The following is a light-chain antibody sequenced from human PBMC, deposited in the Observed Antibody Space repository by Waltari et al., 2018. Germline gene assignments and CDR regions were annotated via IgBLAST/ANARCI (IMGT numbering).Light chain of an antibody. CDR2: KVS. V-gene: IGKV2-30*02. Sequence: DVVMTQSPLSLPVTLGQSASISCGSSQSLVHSDGNTYLNWFQQRPGQSPRSLIYKVSSRDSGVPDTFSGSGSGTDFTLKSSRVEAACVGVYYCVQGTEWPRTFGQGTKVQIK. J-gene: IGKJ1*01. CDR3: VQGTEWPRT. CDR1: QSLVHSDGNTY.